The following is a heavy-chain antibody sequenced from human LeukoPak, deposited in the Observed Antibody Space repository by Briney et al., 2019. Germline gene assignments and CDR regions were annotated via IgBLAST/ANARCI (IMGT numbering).Heavy chain of an antibody. CDR1: GGTFSSYA. D-gene: IGHD1-1*01. CDR2: IIPILGIA. Sequence: VASVKVSCKASGGTFSSYAISWVRQAPGQGLEWMGRIIPILGIANYAQKFQGRVTITADKSTSTAYTELSSLRSEDTAVYYCARADFQTGSDYYYYYYGMDVWGQGTTVTVSS. V-gene: IGHV1-69*04. J-gene: IGHJ6*02. CDR3: ARADFQTGSDYYYYYYGMDV.